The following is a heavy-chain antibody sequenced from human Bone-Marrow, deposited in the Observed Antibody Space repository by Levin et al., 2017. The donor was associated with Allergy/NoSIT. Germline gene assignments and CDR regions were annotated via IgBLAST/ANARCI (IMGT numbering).Heavy chain of an antibody. V-gene: IGHV3-33*01. CDR1: GYTFTNNG. Sequence: GGSLRLSCAASGYTFTNNGMHWVRQAPGKGLEWVAIIWNDGNTKYYADSVKGRFTASKDNSKNMVYLQMNSLRDDDTGVYYCARDASRDCSTISCSGYGVDVWGQGTTVTVSS. CDR3: ARDASRDCSTISCSGYGVDV. D-gene: IGHD2-2*01. CDR2: IWNDGNTK. J-gene: IGHJ6*02.